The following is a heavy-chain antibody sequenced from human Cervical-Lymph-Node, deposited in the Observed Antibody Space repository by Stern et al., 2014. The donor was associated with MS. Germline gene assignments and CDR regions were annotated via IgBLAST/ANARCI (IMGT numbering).Heavy chain of an antibody. J-gene: IGHJ6*02. V-gene: IGHV3-7*01. CDR3: ARDCGVGHCDGVRGYSYYYGLDV. Sequence: EVQLVESGGGLSQPGGPLGLPCEASGFGFGGYGMSWVRQPPGKGLEGVANIKQGGSEKYYGDSVKGRFTITRDNAKNSLYLQMNSLRGEDTAVYYCARDCGVGHCDGVRGYSYYYGLDVWGQGTSVTVSS. CDR1: GFGFGGYG. D-gene: IGHD2-21*01. CDR2: IKQGGSEK.